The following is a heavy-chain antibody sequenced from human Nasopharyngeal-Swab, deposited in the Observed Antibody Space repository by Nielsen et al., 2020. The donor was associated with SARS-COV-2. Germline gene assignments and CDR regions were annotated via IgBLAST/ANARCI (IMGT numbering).Heavy chain of an antibody. J-gene: IGHJ6*03. Sequence: ASVKVSCKASGYTFTSYGISWVRQAPGQGLGWMGWISAYNGNTNYAQKLQGRVTMTTDTSTSTAYMELRSLRSDDTAVYYCARDLTWDWNDPDYYYYMDVWGKGTTVTVSS. D-gene: IGHD1-1*01. CDR3: ARDLTWDWNDPDYYYYMDV. CDR2: ISAYNGNT. V-gene: IGHV1-18*01. CDR1: GYTFTSYG.